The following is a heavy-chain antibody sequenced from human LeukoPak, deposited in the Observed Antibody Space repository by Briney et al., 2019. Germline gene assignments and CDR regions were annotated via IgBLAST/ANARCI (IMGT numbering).Heavy chain of an antibody. CDR1: GGTFSSYA. D-gene: IGHD3-10*01. Sequence: ASVKVSCKASGGTFSSYAISWVRQAPGQGLEWMGGIIPIFGTANYAQKFQGRVTITADESTSTAYMELSSLRSEDTAVYYCARTVALLWFGEPYYYYMDVWGKGTTVTVSS. CDR2: IIPIFGTA. J-gene: IGHJ6*03. V-gene: IGHV1-69*13. CDR3: ARTVALLWFGEPYYYYMDV.